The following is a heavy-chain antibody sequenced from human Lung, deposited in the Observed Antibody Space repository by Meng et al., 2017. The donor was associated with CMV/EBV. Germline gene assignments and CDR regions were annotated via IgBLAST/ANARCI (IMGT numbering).Heavy chain of an antibody. CDR3: ARLPVDTTFFIQEYYFDY. Sequence: GGSLRLSXAASEFSFSNYWMSWVRQAPGKGLEWVANIKEDGSEKYYVDSVKGRFTISRDNAKNSLYLQMNSLRADDTAMYYCARLPVDTTFFIQEYYFDYWGQGTLVTVSS. D-gene: IGHD3-3*01. V-gene: IGHV3-7*01. CDR1: EFSFSNYW. CDR2: IKEDGSEK. J-gene: IGHJ4*02.